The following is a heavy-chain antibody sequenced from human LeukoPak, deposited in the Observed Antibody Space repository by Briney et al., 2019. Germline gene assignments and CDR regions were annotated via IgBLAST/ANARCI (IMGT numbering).Heavy chain of an antibody. CDR1: GFTFSSYW. V-gene: IGHV3-74*01. D-gene: IGHD3-3*01. CDR2: INSDGSST. J-gene: IGHJ3*02. Sequence: GGSLRLSCAASGFTFSSYWMHWVRQAPGKGLVWVSRINSDGSSTSYADSVKGRFTISRDNSKNTLYLQMNSLRAEDTAVYYCAKGDDFWSGYYTSDAFDIWGQGTMVTVSS. CDR3: AKGDDFWSGYYTSDAFDI.